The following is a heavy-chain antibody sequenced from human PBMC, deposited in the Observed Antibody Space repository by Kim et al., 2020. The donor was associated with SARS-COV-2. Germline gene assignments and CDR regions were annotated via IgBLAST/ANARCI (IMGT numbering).Heavy chain of an antibody. J-gene: IGHJ5*02. CDR2: IKQDGSEK. V-gene: IGHV3-7*03. CDR1: GFTFSSYW. Sequence: LSLTCAASGFTFSSYWMSWVRQAPGKGLEWVANIKQDGSEKYYVDSVKGRFTISRDNAKNSLYLQMNSLRAEDTAVYYCARDDYVWGSYREDNWFDPWGQGTLVTVSS. D-gene: IGHD3-16*02. CDR3: ARDDYVWGSYREDNWFDP.